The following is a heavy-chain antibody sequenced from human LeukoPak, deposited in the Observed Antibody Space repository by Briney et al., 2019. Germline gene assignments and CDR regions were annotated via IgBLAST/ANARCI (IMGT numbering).Heavy chain of an antibody. D-gene: IGHD5-12*01. V-gene: IGHV1-46*01. Sequence: ASVKVSCKASGYTFTNYYIHWVRQAPGQGLEWMGIINPSGGSTSYAPNFQGRVTITRNTSISTAYMELSSLRSEDTAVYYCARARGSGYEPDSDYWGQGTLVTVSS. CDR3: ARARGSGYEPDSDY. CDR1: GYTFTNYY. J-gene: IGHJ4*02. CDR2: INPSGGST.